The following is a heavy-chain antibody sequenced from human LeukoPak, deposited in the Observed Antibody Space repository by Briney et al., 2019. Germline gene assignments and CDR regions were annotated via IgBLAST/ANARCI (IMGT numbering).Heavy chain of an antibody. CDR1: GVSISSGSYY. V-gene: IGHV4-61*02. D-gene: IGHD4-23*01. Sequence: SQTLSLTCTVSGVSISSGSYYWSWIRQPAGKGLEWIGRIYTSGSTNYNPSLKSRVTISVDTSKNQFSLKLSSVTAADMAVYYCAREFTVVTHYPGAFDIWGQGTMVTVSS. J-gene: IGHJ3*02. CDR3: AREFTVVTHYPGAFDI. CDR2: IYTSGST.